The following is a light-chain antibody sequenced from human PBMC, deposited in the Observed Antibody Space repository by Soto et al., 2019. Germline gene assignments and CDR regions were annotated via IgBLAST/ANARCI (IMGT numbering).Light chain of an antibody. J-gene: IGKJ2*03. CDR3: QHYKISTRYS. CDR1: ENINKW. Sequence: DIQMTQSPSTLSASVGDRVTITCRASENINKWLAWYQQRPGTVPKLLIYQASNLESGVPARFSGSGSGTDFTLTISSLKPEDFATYYCQHYKISTRYSFGQGTKVDIK. V-gene: IGKV1-5*03. CDR2: QAS.